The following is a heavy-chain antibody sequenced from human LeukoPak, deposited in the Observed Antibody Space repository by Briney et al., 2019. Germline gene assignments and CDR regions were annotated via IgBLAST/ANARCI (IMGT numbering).Heavy chain of an antibody. V-gene: IGHV4-34*01. Sequence: SETLSLTCAVYGGSFSGYYWSWIRQPPGKGLEWIGEINHSGSTNYNPSLKSRVTISVDTSKNQFSLKLTSVTAADTAVYYCASLGRGAADYWGQGTLVTVSS. CDR3: ASLGRGAADY. CDR1: GGSFSGYY. J-gene: IGHJ4*02. CDR2: INHSGST. D-gene: IGHD6-13*01.